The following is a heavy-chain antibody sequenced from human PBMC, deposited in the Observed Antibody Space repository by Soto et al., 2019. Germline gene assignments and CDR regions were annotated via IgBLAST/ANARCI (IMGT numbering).Heavy chain of an antibody. CDR1: GDSISNSDYY. Sequence: SETLSLTCTVSGDSISNSDYYWNWIRQSPGKGLEWIASIDYSGSTYYNPSLKSRVVISADTSKNLFSLKLRSVTAEDTALYFCARDGPYYYGFAVWGKGTTVTVSS. CDR3: ARDGPYYYGFAV. CDR2: IDYSGST. V-gene: IGHV4-30-4*01. J-gene: IGHJ6*04.